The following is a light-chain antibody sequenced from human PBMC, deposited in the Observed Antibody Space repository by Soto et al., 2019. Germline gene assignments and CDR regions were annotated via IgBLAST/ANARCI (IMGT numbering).Light chain of an antibody. J-gene: IGLJ3*02. CDR3: SSFTTTNTWV. Sequence: QAVVTQPASVSGSPGQSITISCTGTSSDVGGYNYVSWYQQHPGKAPKLMIYEVSNRPSGISDRFSASKSGNTASLTISGLQADDEADYYCSSFTTTNTWVFGGGTKLTVL. CDR2: EVS. V-gene: IGLV2-14*01. CDR1: SSDVGGYNY.